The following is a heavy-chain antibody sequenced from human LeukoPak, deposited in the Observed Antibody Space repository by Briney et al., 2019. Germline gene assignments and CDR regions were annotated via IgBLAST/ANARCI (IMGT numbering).Heavy chain of an antibody. D-gene: IGHD3-22*01. J-gene: IGHJ4*02. Sequence: SETLSLTCTVSGVSMTSYYWSWIRQPPGKGLEWMGYIFYRGNTNYNPSVKSRVTISMDTSMNQFSLKLSSVTAADTAVYYCARDLYRIVVVPHYFDYWGQGTLVTVSS. V-gene: IGHV4-59*01. CDR2: IFYRGNT. CDR3: ARDLYRIVVVPHYFDY. CDR1: GVSMTSYY.